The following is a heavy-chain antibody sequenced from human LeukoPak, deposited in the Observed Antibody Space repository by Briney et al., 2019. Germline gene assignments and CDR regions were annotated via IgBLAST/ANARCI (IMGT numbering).Heavy chain of an antibody. CDR2: INPNSGGT. D-gene: IGHD3-10*01. V-gene: IGHV1-2*02. Sequence: GASVKVSCKASGYTFTGYYMHWVRQAPGQGLEWMGWINPNSGGTNYAQKFQGRVTMTRDTSISTAYMELSRLRSDDTAVYYCARETGLLWFGELVVTGGFDYWGQGTLVTVSS. J-gene: IGHJ4*02. CDR1: GYTFTGYY. CDR3: ARETGLLWFGELVVTGGFDY.